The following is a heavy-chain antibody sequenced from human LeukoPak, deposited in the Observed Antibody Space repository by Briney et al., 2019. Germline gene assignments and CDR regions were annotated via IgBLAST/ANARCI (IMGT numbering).Heavy chain of an antibody. J-gene: IGHJ6*04. CDR2: ISSSGSTM. Sequence: PGGSLRLSCAASGFTFSSYEMNWVRQAPGKGLEWVSYISSSGSTMYYADSVKGGFTISRDNAKNSLYLQMNSLRAEDTAVYYCAELGITMIGGVWGKGTTVTISS. CDR1: GFTFSSYE. CDR3: AELGITMIGGV. D-gene: IGHD3-10*02. V-gene: IGHV3-48*03.